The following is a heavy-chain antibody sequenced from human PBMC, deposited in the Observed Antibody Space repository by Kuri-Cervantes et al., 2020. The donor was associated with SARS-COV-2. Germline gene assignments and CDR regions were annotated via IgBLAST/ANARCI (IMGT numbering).Heavy chain of an antibody. J-gene: IGHJ4*02. D-gene: IGHD1-26*01. V-gene: IGHV4-39*07. CDR3: ASRRFHEGATGIDY. CDR1: GGSISSGSFY. Sequence: SETLSLTCTVSGGSISSGSFYWGWIRQPPGKGLEWIGEINHSGSTNYNPSLKSRVTISVDTSKNQFSLKLSSVTAADTAVYYCASRRFHEGATGIDYWGQGTLVTVSS. CDR2: INHSGST.